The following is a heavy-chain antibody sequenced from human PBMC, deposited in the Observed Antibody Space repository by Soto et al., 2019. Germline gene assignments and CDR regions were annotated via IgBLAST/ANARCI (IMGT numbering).Heavy chain of an antibody. V-gene: IGHV4-34*01. CDR2: INHSGST. Sequence: QVQLQQWGAGLLKPSETLSLTCAVYGGSFSGYYWSWIRQPPGKGLEWIGEINHSGSTNYNPSLKRRVSISXDTSKNQFSLKLSSVTAADTAGYYCARGWGRIFDYWGQGTLVTVSS. D-gene: IGHD7-27*01. CDR3: ARGWGRIFDY. CDR1: GGSFSGYY. J-gene: IGHJ4*02.